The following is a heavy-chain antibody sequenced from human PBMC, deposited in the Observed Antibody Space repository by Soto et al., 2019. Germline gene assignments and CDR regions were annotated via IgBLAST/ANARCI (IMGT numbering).Heavy chain of an antibody. CDR1: GYTFTSYA. J-gene: IGHJ3*02. Sequence: ASVKVSCKASGYTFTSYAMHWVRQAPGQRLEWMGWINAGNGNTKYSRKFQGRVTITRDTSASTAYMELSSLRSEDTAVYYCARGPLWFGAFGAFDIWGQGTMVTVSS. D-gene: IGHD3-10*01. CDR3: ARGPLWFGAFGAFDI. CDR2: INAGNGNT. V-gene: IGHV1-3*01.